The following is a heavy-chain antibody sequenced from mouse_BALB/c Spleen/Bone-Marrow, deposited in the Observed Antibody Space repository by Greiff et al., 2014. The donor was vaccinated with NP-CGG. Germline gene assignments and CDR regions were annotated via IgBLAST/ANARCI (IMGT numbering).Heavy chain of an antibody. CDR2: IDPANGNT. CDR1: GFNIKDTY. V-gene: IGHV14-3*02. Sequence: VQLQQSGAELVKPGASVKLSCTASGFNIKDTYMHWVKQRPEQGPEWIGRIDPANGNTKYDPKFQGKATITADTSSNTAYLQLSSLTSEDTAVYYCAPYYYGSSQFAYWGQGTLVTVSA. D-gene: IGHD1-1*01. CDR3: APYYYGSSQFAY. J-gene: IGHJ3*01.